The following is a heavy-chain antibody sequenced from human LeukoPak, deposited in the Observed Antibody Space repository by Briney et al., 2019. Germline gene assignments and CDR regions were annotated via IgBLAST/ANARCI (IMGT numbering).Heavy chain of an antibody. CDR2: IYYSGTT. D-gene: IGHD3-10*01. CDR3: AGQVGYGSGTYYNKLFDY. CDR1: GGSISSTSYY. J-gene: IGHJ4*02. V-gene: IGHV4-39*01. Sequence: SETLSLTCTVSGGSISSTSYYWGWIRQPPGEGLEWIGSIYYSGTTYYNPSLKSRVTISLDTSQNRFSLRLTSVTAADTAVYYCAGQVGYGSGTYYNKLFDYWGQGTLLTVSS.